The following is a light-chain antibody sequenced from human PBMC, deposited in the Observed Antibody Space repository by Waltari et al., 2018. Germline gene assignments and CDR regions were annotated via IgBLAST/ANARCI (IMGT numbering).Light chain of an antibody. J-gene: IGLJ2*01. Sequence: QSALTQPASVSGSPGQSFTISCAGTSRDIGGYTYVSCYQHHPGKAPKLIIYDVTKRPSGVSNRFSGSKSGNTASLTISGLQAEDEGDYYCCSYGGTNTHVLFGGGTELTVL. CDR3: CSYGGTNTHVL. CDR2: DVT. CDR1: SRDIGGYTY. V-gene: IGLV2-23*02.